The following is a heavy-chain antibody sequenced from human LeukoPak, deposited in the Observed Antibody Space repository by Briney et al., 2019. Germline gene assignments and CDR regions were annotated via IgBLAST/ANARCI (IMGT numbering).Heavy chain of an antibody. CDR1: GGSISSYY. V-gene: IGHV4-59*01. D-gene: IGHD6-13*01. J-gene: IGHJ6*02. CDR2: IYYSGST. Sequence: SETLSLTCTVSGGSISSYYWSWIRQPPGKGLEWIGYIYYSGSTNYSPSLKSRVTISVDTSKNQFSLKLSSVTAADTAVYYCARDLGDIAAAGTTYYYYYGMDVWGQGTTVTVSS. CDR3: ARDLGDIAAAGTTYYYYYGMDV.